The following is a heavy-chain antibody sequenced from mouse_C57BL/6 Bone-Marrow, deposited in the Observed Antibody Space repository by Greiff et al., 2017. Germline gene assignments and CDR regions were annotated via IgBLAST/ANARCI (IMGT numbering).Heavy chain of an antibody. CDR1: GYTFTSYW. CDR3: ARGGWLRFAY. CDR2: IDPSDSYT. Sequence: VQLQQPGAELVMPGASVKLSCKASGYTFTSYWMHWVKQRPGQGLEWIGAIDPSDSYTNYNQKFKGKSTLTVDKSSSTAYRQLSSLTSEDSAVYYCARGGWLRFAYWGQGTLVTVSA. D-gene: IGHD2-3*01. V-gene: IGHV1-69*01. J-gene: IGHJ3*01.